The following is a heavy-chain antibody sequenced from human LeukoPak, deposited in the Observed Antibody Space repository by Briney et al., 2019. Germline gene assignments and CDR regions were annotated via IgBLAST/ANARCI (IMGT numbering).Heavy chain of an antibody. J-gene: IGHJ4*02. CDR1: GFTFSSYA. CDR2: ISYDGSNK. Sequence: GGSLRLSCAAPGFTFSSYAMHWVRQAPGKGLEWVAVISYDGSNKYYADSVKGRFTIPRDNSKNTLYLQMNSLRAEDTAVYYCARDTDLIGSSSYYFDYWGQGTLVTVSS. CDR3: ARDTDLIGSSSYYFDY. V-gene: IGHV3-30-3*01. D-gene: IGHD6-6*01.